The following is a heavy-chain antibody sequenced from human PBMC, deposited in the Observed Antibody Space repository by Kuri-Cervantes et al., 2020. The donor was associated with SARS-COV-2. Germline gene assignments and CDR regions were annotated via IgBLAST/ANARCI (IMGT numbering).Heavy chain of an antibody. Sequence: PSVKVSCKASGDTFSSYAISWVRQAPGQGLEWRGGIIPIFGTTNYAQKFQGRVTITADKSTSTAYMELSSLRSEDTAVYYCARYTRYSSSWYGAYYYYYDMDVWDQGTTVTVSS. CDR1: GDTFSSYA. CDR2: IIPIFGTT. V-gene: IGHV1-69*06. J-gene: IGHJ6*02. D-gene: IGHD6-13*01. CDR3: ARYTRYSSSWYGAYYYYYDMDV.